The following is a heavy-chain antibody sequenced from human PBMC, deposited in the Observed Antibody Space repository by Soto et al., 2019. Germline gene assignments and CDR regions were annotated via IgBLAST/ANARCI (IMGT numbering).Heavy chain of an antibody. D-gene: IGHD2-21*01. CDR3: ASLIGVDVLRDF. V-gene: IGHV1-46*01. Sequence: ASVKVSCKASGYSFTDYFVHWVRQAPGQGPEWMGIINPDGGTTGYAQKFQGRVTLTSDTSTNTLYMELRSLTSDDRAVYYCASLIGVDVLRDFWGQGTRVTVSS. J-gene: IGHJ4*02. CDR1: GYSFTDYF. CDR2: INPDGGTT.